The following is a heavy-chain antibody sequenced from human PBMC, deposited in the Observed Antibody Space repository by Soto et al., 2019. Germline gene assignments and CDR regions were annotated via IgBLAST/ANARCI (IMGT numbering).Heavy chain of an antibody. CDR3: ARERSAYRDY. CDR2: MNPNSGNT. D-gene: IGHD2-2*01. J-gene: IGHJ4*02. CDR1: GYTFSSYD. V-gene: IGHV1-8*01. Sequence: QVQLVQSGAEVKKPGASVKVSCKASGYTFSSYDVNWVRRATGQGLEWMAWMNPNSGNTGYAQKFQGRVTMTRNTSISTAYMELSSLRSEDTAVYYCARERSAYRDYWGQGTLVTVSS.